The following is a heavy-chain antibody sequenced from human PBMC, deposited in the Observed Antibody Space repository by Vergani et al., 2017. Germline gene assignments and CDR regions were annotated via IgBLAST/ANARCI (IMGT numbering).Heavy chain of an antibody. V-gene: IGHV4-61*02. CDR3: ASGSGLDGSCYKPLFDY. CDR1: GGSINSHNDY. Sequence: QVQLQESGPGLVKPSQTLALTCTVSGGSINSHNDYWSWIRQPAGKGLEWIGRIYTSGSTNYNPSLKSRVTMSEDTSKNKFSLNLTSVTAADTAMYFCASGSGLDGSCYKPLFDYWGQGILVTVSS. J-gene: IGHJ4*02. CDR2: IYTSGST. D-gene: IGHD3-22*01.